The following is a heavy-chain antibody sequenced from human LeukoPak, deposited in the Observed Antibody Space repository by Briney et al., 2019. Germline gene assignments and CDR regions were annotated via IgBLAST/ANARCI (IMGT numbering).Heavy chain of an antibody. V-gene: IGHV4-34*01. Sequence: SETLSLTCAVYGGSFSGYYWSWIRQPPGKGLEWIGEINHSGSTNYNPSLKSRVTISVDTSKNQFSLKPSSVTAADTAVYYCASILGYCSGGSCYRAGYYYYGMDVWGQGTTVTVSS. CDR2: INHSGST. CDR1: GGSFSGYY. CDR3: ASILGYCSGGSCYRAGYYYYGMDV. J-gene: IGHJ6*02. D-gene: IGHD2-15*01.